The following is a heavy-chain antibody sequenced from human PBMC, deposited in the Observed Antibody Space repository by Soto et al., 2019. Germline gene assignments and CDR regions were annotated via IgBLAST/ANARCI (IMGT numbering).Heavy chain of an antibody. CDR3: ARDLPAGRYGMDV. Sequence: GGSLRLSCAASGFTFSSYSMNWVRQAPGKGLEWVSSISSSSSYIYYADSVKGRFTISRDNAKNSLYLQMNSLRAEDTAVYYCARDLPAGRYGMDVWGQGTTVTVSS. CDR1: GFTFSSYS. D-gene: IGHD2-2*01. V-gene: IGHV3-21*01. CDR2: ISSSSSYI. J-gene: IGHJ6*02.